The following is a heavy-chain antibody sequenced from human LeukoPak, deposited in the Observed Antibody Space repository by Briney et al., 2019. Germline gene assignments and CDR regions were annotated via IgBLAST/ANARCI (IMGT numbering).Heavy chain of an antibody. Sequence: GGSLRLSCAASGFTFSSYAMSWVRQAPGKGLEWVSGISGSGGSTFYADSVKGRFAISRDNSKNTLYLQVNSLRAEDTAVYCCAKGVSSSANFYFDYWGQGTLVTVSS. J-gene: IGHJ4*02. D-gene: IGHD2-2*01. CDR2: ISGSGGST. CDR3: AKGVSSSANFYFDY. CDR1: GFTFSSYA. V-gene: IGHV3-23*01.